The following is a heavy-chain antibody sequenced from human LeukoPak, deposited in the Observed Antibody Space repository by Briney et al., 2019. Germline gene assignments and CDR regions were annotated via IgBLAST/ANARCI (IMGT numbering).Heavy chain of an antibody. CDR3: ARSIIIRSRGMDV. V-gene: IGHV3-7*01. D-gene: IGHD3-16*01. CDR2: IKQDGSEK. CDR1: GFTFRTNA. J-gene: IGHJ6*02. Sequence: GGSLRLSCAASGFTFRTNAMSWVRQAPGKGLEWVANIKQDGSEKYYVDSVKGRFTISRDNAKNSLYLQMNSLRAEDTAVYYCARSIIIRSRGMDVWGQGTTVTVSS.